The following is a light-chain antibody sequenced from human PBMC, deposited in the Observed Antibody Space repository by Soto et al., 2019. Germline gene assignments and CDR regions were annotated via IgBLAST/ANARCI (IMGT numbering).Light chain of an antibody. Sequence: EIVLTQSPATLSLSPGERATLSCGASQSVGTYLAWYQQKPGQAPRLLIYDASTRATGIPARFSGSGSGTDFTLTISSLEPEDFAVYYCQQYNSWPPLTFGGGTKVEIK. CDR2: DAS. CDR3: QQYNSWPPLT. J-gene: IGKJ4*01. V-gene: IGKV3-11*01. CDR1: QSVGTY.